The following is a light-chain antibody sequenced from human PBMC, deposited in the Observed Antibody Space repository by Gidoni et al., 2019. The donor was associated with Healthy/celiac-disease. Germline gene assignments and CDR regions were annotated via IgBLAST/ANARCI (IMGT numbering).Light chain of an antibody. Sequence: DIQMTQSPSTLSASVGDRVTITCRASQGISSWLAWYQQKPGKAPKLLIYKASSLESGGPSRCSGSGSGTEFTLTISSLQPDDFATYYCQQYNSYRTFGQXTKVEIK. CDR3: QQYNSYRT. V-gene: IGKV1-5*03. CDR1: QGISSW. J-gene: IGKJ1*01. CDR2: KAS.